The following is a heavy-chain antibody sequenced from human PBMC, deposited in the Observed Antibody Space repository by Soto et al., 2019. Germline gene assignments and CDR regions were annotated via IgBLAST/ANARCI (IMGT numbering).Heavy chain of an antibody. D-gene: IGHD1-1*01. CDR3: ASWLKEAGIGGNSYYGMDV. Sequence: VQLVQSGAEVKKPGSSVKVSCKASGGTFTNYAFSWVRQAPGQGLEWLGGIIPIFGTADYAQKFQGRVTVTADESTSTAHMELSSLRSEDTAVYYCASWLKEAGIGGNSYYGMDVWGQGTTVTVSS. CDR1: GGTFTNYA. V-gene: IGHV1-69*13. CDR2: IIPIFGTA. J-gene: IGHJ6*02.